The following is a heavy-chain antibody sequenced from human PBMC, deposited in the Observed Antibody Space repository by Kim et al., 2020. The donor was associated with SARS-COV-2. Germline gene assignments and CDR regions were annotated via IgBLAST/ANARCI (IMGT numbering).Heavy chain of an antibody. Sequence: GYADSVKGRFTISRDNAKNTLYLQMNSLRVEDTAVYYCTRGFGSETNYWGQGSLVIVST. CDR3: TRGFGSETNY. V-gene: IGHV3-74*01. J-gene: IGHJ4*02. D-gene: IGHD3-10*01.